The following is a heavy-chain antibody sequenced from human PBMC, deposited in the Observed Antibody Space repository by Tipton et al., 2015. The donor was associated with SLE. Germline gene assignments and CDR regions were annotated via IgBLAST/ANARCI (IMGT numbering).Heavy chain of an antibody. V-gene: IGHV4-59*12. CDR3: ARDPERRMTRGRGVIIVDGMVV. J-gene: IGHJ6*02. D-gene: IGHD3-10*01. Sequence: LRLSCTVSGGSISSYYWSWIRQHPGKGLEWIGYIYYSGSTNYNPSLKSRVTISVDTSKNQFSLKLSSVTAADTAVYYCARDPERRMTRGRGVIIVDGMVVWAQGTTVTVSS. CDR2: IYYSGST. CDR1: GGSISSYY.